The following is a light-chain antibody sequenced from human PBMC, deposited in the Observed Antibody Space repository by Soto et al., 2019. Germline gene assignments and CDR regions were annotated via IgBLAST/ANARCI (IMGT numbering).Light chain of an antibody. CDR1: QGISSY. CDR3: QQSYITPLT. J-gene: IGKJ4*01. CDR2: AAS. Sequence: AIQLTQSPSSLSASTGDRVTITCRASQGISSYLAWYQQKPGKAPKLLIYAASTLQSGVPSRFSGSGSGTDFTLTISSLQPEDFATYYCQQSYITPLTFGGGTKVDIK. V-gene: IGKV1-8*01.